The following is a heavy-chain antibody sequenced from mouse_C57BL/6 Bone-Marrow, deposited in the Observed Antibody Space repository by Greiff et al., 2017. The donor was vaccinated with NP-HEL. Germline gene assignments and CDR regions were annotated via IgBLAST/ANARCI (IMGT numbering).Heavy chain of an antibody. V-gene: IGHV5-6*01. CDR1: GFTFSSYG. Sequence: VQLKESGGDLVKPGGSLKLSCAASGFTFSSYGMSWVRQTPDKRLEWVATISSGGSYTYYLDSVKGRFTISRDNAKNTLYLQMSSLKSEDTAMYYCARPDYYGRDYFDYWGQGTTLTVSS. CDR2: ISSGGSYT. J-gene: IGHJ2*01. D-gene: IGHD1-1*01. CDR3: ARPDYYGRDYFDY.